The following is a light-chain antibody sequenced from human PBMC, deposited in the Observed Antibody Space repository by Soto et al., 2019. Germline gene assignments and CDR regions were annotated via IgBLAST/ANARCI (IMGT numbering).Light chain of an antibody. V-gene: IGKV2-28*01. CDR3: MQALESPPT. CDR1: QSLLNRNGQNC. J-gene: IGKJ4*01. CDR2: MGS. Sequence: DIVMTQSPLSLPVTPGEPASISCRSSQSLLNRNGQNCLDWYLQKPGQSPQLLIHMGSIRASGVPDRFSGSGSGTYFTLRISTVEAEDVGVYYCMQALESPPTFGGGTKVEIK.